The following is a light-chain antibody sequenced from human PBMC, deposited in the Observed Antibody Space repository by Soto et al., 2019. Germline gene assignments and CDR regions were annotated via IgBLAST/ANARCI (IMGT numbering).Light chain of an antibody. CDR1: QSVTSNY. V-gene: IGKV3-20*01. CDR2: GAS. J-gene: IGKJ1*01. CDR3: QQYGSIPWT. Sequence: EIVLTQSPGTLSLSPGERATLSCRASQSVTSNYLAWYQQKPGQAPRLLIFGASIRDTGIPDRFSGSGSGTDFTLTISRLEPEDFAVYYCQQYGSIPWTFGQGTKVDIK.